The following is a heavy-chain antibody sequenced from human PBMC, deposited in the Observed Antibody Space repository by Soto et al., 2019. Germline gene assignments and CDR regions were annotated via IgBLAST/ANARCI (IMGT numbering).Heavy chain of an antibody. V-gene: IGHV1-46*03. Sequence: GASVKVSCKASGYIFTSYYIHWVRQAPGQGLEWMGWINPFDGSRMFAQSFQGRVTMTRDTSTSTVYMEVSSLRSEDTAVYYCSRVDPGEPSPFALWGQGTLVTVSS. J-gene: IGHJ4*02. CDR1: GYIFTSYY. CDR2: INPFDGSR. CDR3: SRVDPGEPSPFAL. D-gene: IGHD3-10*01.